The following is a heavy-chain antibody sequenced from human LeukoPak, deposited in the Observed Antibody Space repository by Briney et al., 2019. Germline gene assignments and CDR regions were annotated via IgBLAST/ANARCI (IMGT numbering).Heavy chain of an antibody. D-gene: IGHD3-22*01. V-gene: IGHV1-69*04. CDR1: GGTFSSYA. Sequence: ASVKVSCKASGGTFSSYAISCVRQAPGQRLEWMGRIIPILGVANYAQKFQGRVTITADKSTSTAYMELSSLRSEDTAVYYCARVVDDSRSDYFDYWGQGTLVTVSS. CDR2: IIPILGVA. J-gene: IGHJ4*02. CDR3: ARVVDDSRSDYFDY.